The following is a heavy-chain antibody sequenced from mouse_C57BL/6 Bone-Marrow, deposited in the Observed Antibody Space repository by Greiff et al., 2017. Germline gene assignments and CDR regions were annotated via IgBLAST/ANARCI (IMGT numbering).Heavy chain of an antibody. CDR2: IRLKSDNYAT. V-gene: IGHV6-3*01. Sequence: EVKVEESGGGLVQPGGSMKLSCVASGFTFSNYWMNWVRQSPEKGLEWVAQIRLKSDNYATDYAESVKGRFTISKDDSKSSVYLQMNNLRAEDTGIYYCTAWVFDYWGQGTTLTVSS. J-gene: IGHJ2*01. CDR3: TAWVFDY. D-gene: IGHD4-1*01. CDR1: GFTFSNYW.